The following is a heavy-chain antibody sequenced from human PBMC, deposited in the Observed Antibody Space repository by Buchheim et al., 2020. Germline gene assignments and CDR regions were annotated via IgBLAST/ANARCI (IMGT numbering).Heavy chain of an antibody. CDR1: GFTFSNYE. J-gene: IGHJ6*02. CDR3: SRGAGELELRTMDV. Sequence: EVQLVESGGGLVEPGGSLRLSCAASGFTFSNYEMHWVRQVIGKGLEWVSTIGVGGDTYYPGSVKGRFTISRENAKNSLYLQMNSLRAGDTAVYYYSRGAGELELRTMDVWGQGTT. D-gene: IGHD1-7*01. CDR2: IGVGGDT. V-gene: IGHV3-13*04.